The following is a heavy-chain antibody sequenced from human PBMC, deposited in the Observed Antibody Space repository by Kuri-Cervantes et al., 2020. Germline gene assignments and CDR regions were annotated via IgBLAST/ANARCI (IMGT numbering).Heavy chain of an antibody. V-gene: IGHV4-59*08. CDR3: ATLAVDSFGSGSYSYYFGY. CDR2: VYYTGST. D-gene: IGHD3-10*01. J-gene: IGHJ4*02. Sequence: SETLSLTCTVSGGSIRSYYWNWIRQPPGKGLEWIGDVYYTGSTKYNPSLKSRVTMSVDTSKNQFSLKLSPVTAADTAVYYCATLAVDSFGSGSYSYYFGYWGQGTLVTVSS. CDR1: GGSIRSYY.